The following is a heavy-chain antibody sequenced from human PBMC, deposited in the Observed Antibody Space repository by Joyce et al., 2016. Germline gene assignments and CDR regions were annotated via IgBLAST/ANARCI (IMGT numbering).Heavy chain of an antibody. V-gene: IGHV1-3*01. CDR3: AREDFYFETTGYYYPLGF. J-gene: IGHJ4*02. Sequence: QVQLVQSGAEVTKPGASVKISCKASGYTFSSYSLHWVRQAPGQRLEWMGWINGGNGDTHSSQKCQGRVTFSRDTSASTAYMDLSSLRFEDTAVYFCAREDFYFETTGYYYPLGFWGQGTLVTVSS. CDR2: INGGNGDT. CDR1: GYTFSSYS. D-gene: IGHD3-22*01.